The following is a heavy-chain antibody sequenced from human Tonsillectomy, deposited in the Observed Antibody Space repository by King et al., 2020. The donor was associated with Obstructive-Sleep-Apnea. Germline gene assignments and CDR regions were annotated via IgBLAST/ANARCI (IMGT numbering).Heavy chain of an antibody. V-gene: IGHV1-8*01. CDR2: MNPNSGNT. J-gene: IGHJ4*02. CDR3: VRGRPPLWSGDAFY. Sequence: QLVQSGAEVKKPGASVMVSCKASGYTFTSYDINWVRQASGQGLEWMGWMNPNSGNTGYARKFQGRVTMTRSTSISTAYMVLSTLRAEDTAVYYCVRGRPPLWSGDAFYWGQGTLVTVSS. D-gene: IGHD3-10*01. CDR1: GYTFTSYD.